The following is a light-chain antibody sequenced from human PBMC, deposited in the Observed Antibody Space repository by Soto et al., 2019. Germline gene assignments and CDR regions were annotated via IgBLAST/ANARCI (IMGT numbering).Light chain of an antibody. J-gene: IGKJ5*01. Sequence: EIVMTQSPTTLSVSPGERATLSCRASQSVSTNLAWYQQKPGQVPSLLIYCASTRASSIPARFSGSGSGTEFTLTIGSLQSEDFAVYYCQQYSSSPSFGQGTRLEIK. CDR3: QQYSSSPS. V-gene: IGKV3-15*01. CDR2: CAS. CDR1: QSVSTN.